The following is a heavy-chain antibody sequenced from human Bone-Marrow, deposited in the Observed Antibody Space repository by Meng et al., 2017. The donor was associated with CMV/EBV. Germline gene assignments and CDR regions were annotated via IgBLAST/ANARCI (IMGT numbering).Heavy chain of an antibody. CDR3: ARVVVVVGADY. V-gene: IGHV3-7*01. CDR2: IKQDGSEK. CDR1: GFTFSSYW. D-gene: IGHD2-15*01. Sequence: GESLKISCAASGFTFSSYWMSWVRQAPGKGLEWVANIKQDGSEKYYVDSVKGRFTISRDNAKNSLYLQMNSLRAEDTAVYYCARVVVVVGADYWGQGTLVTVSS. J-gene: IGHJ4*02.